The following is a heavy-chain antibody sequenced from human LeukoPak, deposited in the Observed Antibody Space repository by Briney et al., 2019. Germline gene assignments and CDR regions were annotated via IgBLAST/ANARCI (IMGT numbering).Heavy chain of an antibody. Sequence: SETLSLTCTVSGGSISSSSYYWGWIRQPPGKGLEWIGSIYYSGSTYYNPSLKSRVTISVDTSKNQFSLKLSSVTAADTTVYYCARHRYDFWSGYYNYWGQGTLVTVSS. V-gene: IGHV4-39*01. J-gene: IGHJ4*02. CDR1: GGSISSSSYY. CDR3: ARHRYDFWSGYYNY. CDR2: IYYSGST. D-gene: IGHD3-3*01.